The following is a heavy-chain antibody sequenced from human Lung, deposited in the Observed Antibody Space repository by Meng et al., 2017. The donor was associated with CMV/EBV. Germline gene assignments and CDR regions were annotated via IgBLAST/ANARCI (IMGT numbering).Heavy chain of an antibody. CDR3: ATDKGEGFDP. CDR2: ISSGSTSI. CDR1: GFTLSDSN. J-gene: IGHJ5*02. V-gene: IGHV3-21*01. D-gene: IGHD2-21*01. Sequence: GQLVGSGGGLVKPGGSLRLSCAASGFTLSDSNMNWVRQAPGKGLEWVSSISSGSTSIYYADSVKGRFTISRDNAKNSLYLQMNSLRAEDTALYYCATDKGEGFDPWGQGTLVTVSS.